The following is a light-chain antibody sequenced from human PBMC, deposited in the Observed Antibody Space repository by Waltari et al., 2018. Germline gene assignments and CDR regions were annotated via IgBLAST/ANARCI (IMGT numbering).Light chain of an antibody. CDR3: QQYNSYSGYT. CDR1: QSISSW. CDR2: KAS. V-gene: IGKV1-5*03. Sequence: DIQMTQSPSTLSASVGDRVTITCRASQSISSWLAWYQQKPGKAPKLLIYKASSLESGVPSRFSGSGSGTEFTLTINSLQPDDFATYYCQQYNSYSGYTFGQGTKLEI. J-gene: IGKJ2*01.